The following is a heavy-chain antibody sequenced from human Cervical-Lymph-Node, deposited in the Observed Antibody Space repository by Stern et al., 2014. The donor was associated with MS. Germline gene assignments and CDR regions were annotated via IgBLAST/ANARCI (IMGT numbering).Heavy chain of an antibody. CDR1: GFTFNTHA. J-gene: IGHJ6*02. V-gene: IGHV3-21*06. Sequence: EVQLVESGGGLVKPGGSLRLSCAASGFTFNTHAMNWVRQAPGKGLEWVSSISTSSTNLYYADSVRGRFTISRDNAQSSLYLQMNSLTIEDTAVYYCARINSKILYGMDVWGPGTTVTVSS. CDR2: ISTSSTNL. CDR3: ARINSKILYGMDV.